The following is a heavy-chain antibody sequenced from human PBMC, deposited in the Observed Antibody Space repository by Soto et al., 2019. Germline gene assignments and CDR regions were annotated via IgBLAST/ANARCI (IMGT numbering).Heavy chain of an antibody. CDR1: GFTFEYSG. Sequence: EVQLVESGGGLVQPGRSLRLSCAASGFTFEYSGMHWVRQVPGEGLEWVSGISWNSGTIGYADSVKGRFTISRDNDKNSLYLQMNSLRPGDTALYYCAKDFGKTVAAAIDYWGQGTLVTVPS. J-gene: IGHJ4*02. CDR3: AKDFGKTVAAAIDY. D-gene: IGHD6-19*01. V-gene: IGHV3-9*01. CDR2: ISWNSGTI.